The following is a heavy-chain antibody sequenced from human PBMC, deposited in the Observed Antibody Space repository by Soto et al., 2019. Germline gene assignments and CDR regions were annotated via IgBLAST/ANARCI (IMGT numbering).Heavy chain of an antibody. Sequence: PGGSLRLSCAASGFTFSSYSMNWVSQAPGKGLEWVSYISSSSSTIYYADSVKGRFTISRDNAKNTPYLQMNSLRAEDTAVYYCAKARLRFLEWLLSPLDYWGQGTLVTVSS. CDR3: AKARLRFLEWLLSPLDY. CDR1: GFTFSSYS. V-gene: IGHV3-48*04. D-gene: IGHD3-3*01. CDR2: ISSSSSTI. J-gene: IGHJ4*02.